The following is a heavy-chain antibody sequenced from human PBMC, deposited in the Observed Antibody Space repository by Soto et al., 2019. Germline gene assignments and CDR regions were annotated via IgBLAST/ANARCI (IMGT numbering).Heavy chain of an antibody. J-gene: IGHJ4*02. CDR2: ISSNGGNT. CDR3: VKGEYYYDGSAYYPFDY. V-gene: IGHV3-64D*06. D-gene: IGHD3-22*01. Sequence: GGSLRLSCAASGFTFSSSPMHWVLQAPGKRPEYVSSISSNGGNTYYADSVKGRFTISRDNSKNTVYLQMSSLRTEDMAVYYCVKGEYYYDGSAYYPFDYWGQGRMVTVSS. CDR1: GFTFSSSP.